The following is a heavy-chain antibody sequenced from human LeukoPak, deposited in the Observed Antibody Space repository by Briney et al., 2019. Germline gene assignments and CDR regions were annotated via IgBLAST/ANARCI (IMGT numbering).Heavy chain of an antibody. V-gene: IGHV3-30-3*01. J-gene: IGHJ4*02. CDR2: ISYDGSNK. CDR3: ARDRSSYEYYFDH. D-gene: IGHD5-12*01. Sequence: GSLRLSCAASEFTFSNYAIHWVRQAPGKGLEWVAVISYDGSNKYYADSVKGRFTISRDNSKNTLYLQMNSLRAEDTAVYYCARDRSSYEYYFDHWGQGTLVTVSS. CDR1: EFTFSNYA.